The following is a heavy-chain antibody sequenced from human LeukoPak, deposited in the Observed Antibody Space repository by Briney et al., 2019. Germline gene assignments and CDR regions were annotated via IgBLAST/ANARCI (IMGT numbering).Heavy chain of an antibody. Sequence: SETLSLTCAVYGGSFSTYYWSWLRQPPGKGLEWIGEINHSGSTNYNPSLKSRVTISVDTSKNQFSLKLCSVTAADTAVYYCASPLTPLTTWGQGTLVTVSS. CDR1: GGSFSTYY. CDR2: INHSGST. D-gene: IGHD1-14*01. V-gene: IGHV4-34*01. CDR3: ASPLTPLTT. J-gene: IGHJ4*02.